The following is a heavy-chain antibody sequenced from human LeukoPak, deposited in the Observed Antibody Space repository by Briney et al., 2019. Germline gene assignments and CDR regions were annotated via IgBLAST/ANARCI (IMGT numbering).Heavy chain of an antibody. J-gene: IGHJ4*02. CDR2: INNRGTT. V-gene: IGHV4-34*01. CDR1: GGSLSPHY. CDR3: ARVPLWWLTPFDY. D-gene: IGHD5-12*01. Sequence: SETLSLTCAVSGGSLSPHYWAWIRQPLGKGLEWIREINNRGTTNYCPSLKGRVTISVDTSKNQFSLKLTSVTAADTAMYYCARVPLWWLTPFDYWGQGTLATVSS.